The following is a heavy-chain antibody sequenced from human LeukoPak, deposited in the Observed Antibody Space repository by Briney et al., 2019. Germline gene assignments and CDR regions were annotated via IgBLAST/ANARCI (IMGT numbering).Heavy chain of an antibody. CDR2: ISYHGRDQ. D-gene: IGHD2-15*01. J-gene: IGHJ4*02. CDR3: VRQDCSGGSCYLDY. Sequence: HAGGSLRLSCAASRFIFSNYAMHWVRQAPGKGLDWVAVISYHGRDQFYADSVKSRFTISRDSSKDTLYLQMNSLRTEDTAVYYCVRQDCSGGSCYLDYWGQGTLVTVSS. CDR1: RFIFSNYA. V-gene: IGHV3-30*04.